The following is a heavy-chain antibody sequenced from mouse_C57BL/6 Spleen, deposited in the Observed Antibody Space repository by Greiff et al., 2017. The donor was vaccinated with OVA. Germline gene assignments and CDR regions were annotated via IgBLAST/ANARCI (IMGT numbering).Heavy chain of an antibody. V-gene: IGHV1-69*01. CDR3: ARGTTGVANPFDY. Sequence: VQLQQPGAELVMPGASVKLSCKASGYTFTSYWMHWVKQRPGQGLEWIGEIDPSDSYTNYNQKFKGKSTLTVDKSSSTAYMQLSSLTSEDSAVYDCARGTTGVANPFDYWGQGTTLTVSS. CDR1: GYTFTSYW. J-gene: IGHJ2*01. CDR2: IDPSDSYT. D-gene: IGHD1-1*01.